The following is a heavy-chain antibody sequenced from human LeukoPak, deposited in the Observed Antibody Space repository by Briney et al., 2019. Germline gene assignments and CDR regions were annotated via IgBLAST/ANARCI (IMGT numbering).Heavy chain of an antibody. V-gene: IGHV3-30-3*01. Sequence: GRSLRLSCAASGFTFSTYAMHWVRQAPGKGLEWVTTISYDGSNKYYADSVKGRFTISRDNSKNTLYLQMNSLRGEDTAVYYCVRGPDLYDSDRYFDYWGQGTLVTVSS. CDR1: GFTFSTYA. CDR2: ISYDGSNK. J-gene: IGHJ4*02. D-gene: IGHD3-22*01. CDR3: VRGPDLYDSDRYFDY.